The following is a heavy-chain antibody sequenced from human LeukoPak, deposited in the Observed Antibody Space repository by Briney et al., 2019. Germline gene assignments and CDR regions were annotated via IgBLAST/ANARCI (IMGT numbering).Heavy chain of an antibody. CDR2: INPNSGGT. V-gene: IGHV1-2*02. CDR1: GYTFTFYY. D-gene: IGHD1-26*01. J-gene: IGHJ4*02. Sequence: ASVKVSCKASGYTFTFYYMHWVRQAPGQGLEWMGWINPNSGGTNYAQKFQGRITMTRDTSISTAYMELSRLRSDDAAVYYCARDLGESGSVGYWGQGTLVTVSS. CDR3: ARDLGESGSVGY.